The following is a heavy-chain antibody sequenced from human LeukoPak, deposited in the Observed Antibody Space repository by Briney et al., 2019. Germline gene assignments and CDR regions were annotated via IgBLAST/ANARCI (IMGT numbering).Heavy chain of an antibody. V-gene: IGHV4-4*09. Sequence: PSETLSLTCTVSGGSISGGYWSWIRQPPGRGLEWIGYVYTSGSTNYNPSLKSRVTISVDTSKSQFALKLNSVTAADTAAYYCAKSYFDYSTYYSYYFNLWGQGALVTVSS. CDR3: AKSYFDYSTYYSYYFNL. J-gene: IGHJ4*02. CDR1: GGSISGGY. CDR2: VYTSGST. D-gene: IGHD4-11*01.